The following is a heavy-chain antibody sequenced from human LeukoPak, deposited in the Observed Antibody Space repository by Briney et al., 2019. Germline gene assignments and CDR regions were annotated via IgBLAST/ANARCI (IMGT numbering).Heavy chain of an antibody. CDR1: GGSISSHY. CDR2: IYYSGST. D-gene: IGHD6-13*01. CDR3: ARDCRDPAASYYYYYYMDV. Sequence: PSETLSLTCTVSGGSISSHYWSWIRQPPGKGLEWIGYIYYSGSTNYNPSLKSRVTISVDTSKNQFSLKLSSVTAADTAVYYCARDCRDPAASYYYYYYMDVWGKGTTVTVSS. J-gene: IGHJ6*03. V-gene: IGHV4-59*11.